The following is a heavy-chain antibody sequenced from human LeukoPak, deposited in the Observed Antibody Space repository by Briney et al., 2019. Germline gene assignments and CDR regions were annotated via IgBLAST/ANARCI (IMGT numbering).Heavy chain of an antibody. CDR1: GFTFNNYN. CDR2: IRYDGRNR. J-gene: IGHJ4*02. V-gene: IGHV3-30*02. CDR3: AKPRESGYSYGSFDY. D-gene: IGHD5-18*01. Sequence: GGSLRLSCAASGFTFNNYNMNWVRQAPGKGLEWVAFIRYDGRNRYYADSVKGRFTVSRDNSKNTVHLQMDSLRTEDTGVYYCAKPRESGYSYGSFDYWGQGTLVTVSS.